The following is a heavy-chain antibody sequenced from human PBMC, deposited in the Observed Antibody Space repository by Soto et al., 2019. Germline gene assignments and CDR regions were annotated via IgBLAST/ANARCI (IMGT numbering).Heavy chain of an antibody. Sequence: TGGALRLSCGLSGFTFSYYWTHWGRPPPEKGLVWVSRIKGDGTSTNYAGSVMGRFTISRDNAMNTVYLQMDSLTAEDTAVYYCVRGARNAYYVDSWGQGTLVTVSS. CDR2: IKGDGTST. J-gene: IGHJ4*02. CDR3: VRGARNAYYVDS. D-gene: IGHD2-2*01. V-gene: IGHV3-74*01. CDR1: GFTFSYYW.